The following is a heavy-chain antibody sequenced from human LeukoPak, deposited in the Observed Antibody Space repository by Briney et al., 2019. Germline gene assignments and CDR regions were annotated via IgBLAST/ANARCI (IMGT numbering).Heavy chain of an antibody. D-gene: IGHD2-2*01. CDR3: ARAGCSSTSCRPGY. J-gene: IGHJ4*02. CDR1: GYTFTGYY. V-gene: IGHV1-2*02. Sequence: ASVKVSCKASGYTFTGYYMHWVRQAPGQGLEWMVWINPNSGGTNYAQKFQGRVTMTRDTSISTAYMELSRLRSDDTAVYYCARAGCSSTSCRPGYWGQGTLVTVSS. CDR2: INPNSGGT.